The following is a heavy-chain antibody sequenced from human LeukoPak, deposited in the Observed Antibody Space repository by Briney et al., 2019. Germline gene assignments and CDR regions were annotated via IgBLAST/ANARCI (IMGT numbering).Heavy chain of an antibody. CDR3: ARGGYTYRVVFDI. D-gene: IGHD5-18*01. V-gene: IGHV3-11*05. Sequence: PGGSLRLSCAASGFTFSDYYMSWIRQAPGKGLEWVSYISSSSSSTNYADSVKGRFTISRDNAKNSLYLQMNRLRAEDTSVYYCARGGYTYRVVFDIWGQGTMVTVSS. J-gene: IGHJ3*02. CDR1: GFTFSDYY. CDR2: ISSSSSST.